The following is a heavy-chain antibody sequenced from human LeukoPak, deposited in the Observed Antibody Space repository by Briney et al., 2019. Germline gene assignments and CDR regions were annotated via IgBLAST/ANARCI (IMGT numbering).Heavy chain of an antibody. CDR1: GFIFSDHY. D-gene: IGHD3-22*01. V-gene: IGHV3-23*01. CDR3: AKDRASLYYYDSSGYYY. CDR2: ISGSGGST. Sequence: GGSLRLSCAGAGFIFSDHYMDWVRQAPGKGLEWVSAISGSGGSTYYADSVKGRFTISRDNSKNTLYLQMNSLRAEDTAVYYCAKDRASLYYYDSSGYYYWGQGTLVTVSS. J-gene: IGHJ4*02.